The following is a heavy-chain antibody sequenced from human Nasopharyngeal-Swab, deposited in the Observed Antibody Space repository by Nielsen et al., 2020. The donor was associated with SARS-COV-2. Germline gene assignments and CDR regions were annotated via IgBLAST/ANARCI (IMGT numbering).Heavy chain of an antibody. Sequence: RQAPGKGLEWIGYIYYSGSTNYNPSLKSRVTISVDTPKNQFSLKLSSVTAADTAVYYCAREVDDYGDYPGSLVFDYWGQGTLVTVSS. V-gene: IGHV4-59*01. J-gene: IGHJ4*02. CDR3: AREVDDYGDYPGSLVFDY. D-gene: IGHD4-17*01. CDR2: IYYSGST.